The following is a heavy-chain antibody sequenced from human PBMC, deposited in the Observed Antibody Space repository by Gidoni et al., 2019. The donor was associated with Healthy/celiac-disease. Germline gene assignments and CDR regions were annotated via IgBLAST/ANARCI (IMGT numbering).Heavy chain of an antibody. CDR2: ISGSGGST. J-gene: IGHJ6*02. Sequence: EVQLLESGGGLGQPGGSLRLSCAASGFTVSSYAMSWVRQAPGKGLEWVSAISGSGGSTYYADSVEGRFTISRDNSKNTLYLQMNSLRAEDTAVYYCANGVANYYYYGMDVWGQGTTVTVSS. D-gene: IGHD2-15*01. V-gene: IGHV3-23*01. CDR3: ANGVANYYYYGMDV. CDR1: GFTVSSYA.